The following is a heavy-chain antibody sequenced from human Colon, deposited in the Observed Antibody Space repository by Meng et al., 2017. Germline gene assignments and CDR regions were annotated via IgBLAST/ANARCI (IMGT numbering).Heavy chain of an antibody. CDR1: GESISTFY. Sequence: QVRVQQWGAGLLKPSETLSLTCAVYGESISTFYWAWIRQSPGKGLEWIGEINHAGTAYYNPSLKSRVTLSIDTSRNQFSLNLRSVTAADTAVYYCANIRDRSFSDSWGQGTLVTVSS. D-gene: IGHD1-26*01. J-gene: IGHJ4*02. CDR3: ANIRDRSFSDS. V-gene: IGHV4-34*01. CDR2: INHAGTA.